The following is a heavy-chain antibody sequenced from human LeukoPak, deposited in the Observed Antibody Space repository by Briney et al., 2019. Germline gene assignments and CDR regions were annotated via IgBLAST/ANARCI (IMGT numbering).Heavy chain of an antibody. V-gene: IGHV4-34*01. CDR2: INHSGST. CDR1: GGSFSGYY. J-gene: IGHJ6*03. D-gene: IGHD4/OR15-4a*01. CDR3: ARVRALRPQAYCYYYMDV. Sequence: SETLSLTCAVYGGSFSGYYWSWIRQPPGKGLEWIGEINHSGSTNYNPSLKSRVTISVDTSKNQFSLKLSSVTAADTAVYYCARVRALRPQAYCYYYMDVWGKGTTVTVSS.